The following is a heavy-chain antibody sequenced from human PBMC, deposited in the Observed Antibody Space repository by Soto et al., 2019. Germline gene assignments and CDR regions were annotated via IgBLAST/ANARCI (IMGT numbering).Heavy chain of an antibody. CDR1: GGSISSYY. CDR2: IYYSGST. J-gene: IGHJ4*02. D-gene: IGHD4-17*01. CDR3: ARAAYGGNSVRMGVPAFDY. V-gene: IGHV4-59*01. Sequence: SETLSLTCTVSGGSISSYYWSWIRQPPGKGLEWIGYIYYSGSTNYNPSLKSRVTISVDTSKNQFSLKLSSVTAADTAVYYCARAAYGGNSVRMGVPAFDYWGQGTLVTVSS.